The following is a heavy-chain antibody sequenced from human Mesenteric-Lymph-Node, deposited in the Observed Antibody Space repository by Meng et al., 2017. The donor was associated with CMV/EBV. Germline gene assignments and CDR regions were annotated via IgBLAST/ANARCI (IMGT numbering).Heavy chain of an antibody. J-gene: IGHJ3*02. V-gene: IGHV4-39*07. D-gene: IGHD2-2*01. CDR3: ARELSPAAYDAFDI. CDR2: IYYSGST. Sequence: SETLPLTCTVSGGSISSSSYYWGWIRQPPGKGLEWIGSIYYSGSTYYNPSLKSRVTISVDTSKNQFSLKLSSVTAADTAVYYCARELSPAAYDAFDIWGQGTMVTVSS. CDR1: GGSISSSSYY.